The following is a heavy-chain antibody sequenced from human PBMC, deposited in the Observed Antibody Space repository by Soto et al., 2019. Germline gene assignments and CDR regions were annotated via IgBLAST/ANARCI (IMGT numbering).Heavy chain of an antibody. Sequence: QVQLQESGPGLVKPSETLSLTCTVSGGSVSSGSYYWSWIRQPPGKGLEWIGYIYYSGSTNYNPSLKSRVTISVDTSKNQFSLMLSSVTAADTAVYYCARDRDYGDYVSYYYGMDVWGQGTTVTVSS. CDR2: IYYSGST. D-gene: IGHD4-17*01. J-gene: IGHJ6*02. CDR1: GGSVSSGSYY. CDR3: ARDRDYGDYVSYYYGMDV. V-gene: IGHV4-61*01.